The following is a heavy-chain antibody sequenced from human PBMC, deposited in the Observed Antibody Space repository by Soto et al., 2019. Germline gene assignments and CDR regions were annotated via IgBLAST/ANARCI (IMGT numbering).Heavy chain of an antibody. D-gene: IGHD6-13*01. CDR3: ARDGTYSSSPDY. Sequence: EVQLVESGGGLVKPGGSLRLSCAASGFTFSSYSMNWVRQAPGKGLEWVSSISSSSSYIYYADSVKGRFTISRDNSKNSLYLQMNSLRAEDTAVYYCARDGTYSSSPDYWGQGTLVTVSS. CDR1: GFTFSSYS. J-gene: IGHJ4*02. CDR2: ISSSSSYI. V-gene: IGHV3-21*01.